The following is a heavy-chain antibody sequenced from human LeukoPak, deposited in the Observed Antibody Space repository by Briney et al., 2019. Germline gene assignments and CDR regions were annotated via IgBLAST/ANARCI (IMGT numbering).Heavy chain of an antibody. CDR3: AVDFWSGYYIGYFDY. CDR2: INPNSGGT. J-gene: IGHJ4*02. D-gene: IGHD3-3*01. CDR1: GYTFTGYY. Sequence: ASVKVSCKASGYTFTGYYMHWVRQAPGQGLEWMGRINPNSGGTNYAQKFQGRVTMTRDTSISTAYMELSRLRSDDTAVYYCAVDFWSGYYIGYFDYWGQGTLVTVSS. V-gene: IGHV1-2*06.